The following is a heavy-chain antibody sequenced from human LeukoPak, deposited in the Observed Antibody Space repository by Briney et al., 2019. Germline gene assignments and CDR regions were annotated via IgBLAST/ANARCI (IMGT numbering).Heavy chain of an antibody. CDR3: ATEGFRGVLFHI. CDR1: GFTVSSNY. V-gene: IGHV3-66*01. J-gene: IGHJ3*02. Sequence: GGSLRLSCAASGFTVSSNYMSWVRQAPGKGLEWVSVLYSGGNTYYADSVQGRFTISRDNSRNTLYLQMNSLRVEDTAVYYCATEGFRGVLFHIWGQGAVVTVSS. D-gene: IGHD3-10*01. CDR2: LYSGGNT.